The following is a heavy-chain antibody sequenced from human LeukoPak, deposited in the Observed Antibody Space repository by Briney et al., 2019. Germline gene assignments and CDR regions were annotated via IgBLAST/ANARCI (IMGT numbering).Heavy chain of an antibody. CDR1: GFTFSSYE. D-gene: IGHD4-17*01. Sequence: GALRPSCAASGFTFSSYEMNWVRQAPGKGLEWVSYISNSGRTKYYADSVKGRFTISRDNAKNSLYLQMNSLRAEDTTVYYCARISTTVTSNYWGQGTLVTVSS. CDR2: ISNSGRTK. V-gene: IGHV3-48*03. CDR3: ARISTTVTSNY. J-gene: IGHJ4*02.